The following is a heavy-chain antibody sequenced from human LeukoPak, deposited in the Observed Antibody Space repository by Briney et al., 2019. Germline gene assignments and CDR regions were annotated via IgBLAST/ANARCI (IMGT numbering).Heavy chain of an antibody. V-gene: IGHV3-7*04. D-gene: IGHD2-2*01. J-gene: IGHJ4*02. CDR2: IDPDGTDL. CDR1: GLTTRNSW. CDR3: VRGSSSF. Sequence: GGSLRLACAVSGLTTRNSWMSWVRQAPGKGLEWVANIDPDGTDLYYMDSVKGRFTVSRDNDKNSLYLQMHSLRVEDTATYYCVRGSSSFWGQGTLVTV.